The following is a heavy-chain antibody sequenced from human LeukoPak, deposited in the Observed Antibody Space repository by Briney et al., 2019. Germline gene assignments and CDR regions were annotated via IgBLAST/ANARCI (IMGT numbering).Heavy chain of an antibody. CDR1: GFTFSSYA. D-gene: IGHD5-12*01. CDR2: ISYDGSNK. Sequence: PGGSLRLSCAASGFTFSSYAMHWVRQAPGKGLEWVAVISYDGSNKYYADSVKGRFTISRDNAKNSLYLQMNSLRAEDTAVYYCARAIGRLYSGYGTYGDYWGQGTLVTVSS. CDR3: ARAIGRLYSGYGTYGDY. V-gene: IGHV3-30-3*01. J-gene: IGHJ4*02.